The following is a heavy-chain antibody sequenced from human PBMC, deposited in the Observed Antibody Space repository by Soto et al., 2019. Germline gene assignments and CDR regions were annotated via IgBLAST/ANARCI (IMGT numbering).Heavy chain of an antibody. CDR3: ARSYYYDSSGYYGVDY. CDR1: GGTFSSYA. J-gene: IGHJ4*02. CDR2: IIPIFGTA. Sequence: SVKVSCKASGGTFSSYAISWVRQAPGQGLEWMGGIIPIFGTANYAQKFQGRVTITADESTSTAYMELSSLRSEDTAVYYCARSYYYDSSGYYGVDYWGQGTLVTVSS. V-gene: IGHV1-69*13. D-gene: IGHD3-22*01.